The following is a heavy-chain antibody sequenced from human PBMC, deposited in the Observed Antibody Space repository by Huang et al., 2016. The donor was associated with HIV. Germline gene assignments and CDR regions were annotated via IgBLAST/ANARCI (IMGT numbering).Heavy chain of an antibody. V-gene: IGHV5-51*01. CDR2: IYPGESDT. J-gene: IGHJ6*02. D-gene: IGHD3-10*01. CDR1: GYRFRSNW. CDR3: ARLIGSPSFYYGLDV. Sequence: EVQLVQSGAEVKKPGESLKISCKGSGYRFRSNWIGWVRQMPGKGLEWTGIIYPGESDTRYSPSFQGQVTIPADKSINTAYLEWSSLKASDTAMDYCARLIGSPSFYYGLDVWGQGTTVTVSS.